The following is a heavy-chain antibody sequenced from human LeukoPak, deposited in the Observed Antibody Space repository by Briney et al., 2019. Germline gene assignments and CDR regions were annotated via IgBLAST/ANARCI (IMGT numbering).Heavy chain of an antibody. CDR3: ARSITSSWYGDFQH. Sequence: PSETLSFTCTVSGGSMSGYFWSWIRQPPGKGLEWIGYIYYSGSTNYNPSLKSRVTISVDTSKNQFSLKLSSVTAADTAVYYCARSITSSWYGDFQHWGQGTLVTVSS. CDR2: IYYSGST. V-gene: IGHV4-59*01. D-gene: IGHD6-13*01. CDR1: GGSMSGYF. J-gene: IGHJ1*01.